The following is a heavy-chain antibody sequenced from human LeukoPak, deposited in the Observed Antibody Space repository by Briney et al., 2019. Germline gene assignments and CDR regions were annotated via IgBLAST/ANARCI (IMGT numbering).Heavy chain of an antibody. CDR2: INHSGST. Sequence: KPSETLSLTCAVYGGSFSGYYWSWIRQPPGKGLEWIGEINHSGSTNYNPSLKSRVTISVDTSKNQFSLKLSSVTAADTAVYYCARARLTPDLWSAALDYWGQGTLVTVSS. D-gene: IGHD3-3*01. CDR3: ARARLTPDLWSAALDY. J-gene: IGHJ4*02. CDR1: GGSFSGYY. V-gene: IGHV4-34*01.